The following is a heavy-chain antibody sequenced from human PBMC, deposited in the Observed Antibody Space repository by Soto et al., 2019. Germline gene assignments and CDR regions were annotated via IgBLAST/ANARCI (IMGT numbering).Heavy chain of an antibody. CDR1: GFTFSSYA. D-gene: IGHD6-6*01. Sequence: GGSLRLSCAASGFTFSSYAMSWVRQAPGKGLEWVSAISGSGGSTYYADSVKGRFTISRDNSKNTLYLQMNSLRAEDTDVYSCAKLSEYSSSYYFDYWGQGTLVTVSS. J-gene: IGHJ4*02. CDR2: ISGSGGST. CDR3: AKLSEYSSSYYFDY. V-gene: IGHV3-23*01.